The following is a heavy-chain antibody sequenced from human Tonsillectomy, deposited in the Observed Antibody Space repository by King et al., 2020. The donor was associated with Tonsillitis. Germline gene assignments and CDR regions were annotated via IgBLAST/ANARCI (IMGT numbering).Heavy chain of an antibody. V-gene: IGHV3-74*01. D-gene: IGHD6-6*01. Sequence: DVQLVESGGGLVQPGGSLRLSCAASGFTFSSYWMHWVRQAPGKGLVWVSRINTDGSSTTSGDSVKGRFTISRDNAKNTLYLQMNSLRAEDTAVYYCAREYSSSSGRAFDIWGQGTMVTVSS. J-gene: IGHJ3*02. CDR1: GFTFSSYW. CDR2: INTDGSST. CDR3: AREYSSSSGRAFDI.